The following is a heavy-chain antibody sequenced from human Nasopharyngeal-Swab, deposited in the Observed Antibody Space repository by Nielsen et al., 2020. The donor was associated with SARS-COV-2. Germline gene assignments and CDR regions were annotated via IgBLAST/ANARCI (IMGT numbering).Heavy chain of an antibody. CDR1: GFTFSSYA. J-gene: IGHJ6*02. CDR2: ISGSGDTT. Sequence: GESLKISCVVSGFTFSSYAMTWVRQAPGKGLEWVSIISGSGDTTYYADSVKDRFTISRDNSKNTLYLQTNSLRVEDTVVYYCAKAPYLRGLDVWGQGTTVTVSS. CDR3: AKAPYLRGLDV. D-gene: IGHD2-21*01. V-gene: IGHV3-23*01.